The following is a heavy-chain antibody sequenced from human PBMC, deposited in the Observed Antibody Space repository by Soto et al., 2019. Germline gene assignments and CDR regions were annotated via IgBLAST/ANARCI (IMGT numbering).Heavy chain of an antibody. J-gene: IGHJ4*02. CDR2: ISQSGNT. CDR1: SGSFSGYY. CDR3: ARAPKVSGSSQTRPDF. V-gene: IGHV4-34*01. Sequence: SETLSLTCSIYSGSFSGYYWSWIRQPPGKGLEWIGEISQSGNTNYSPSLNSRVSISIDTSKKQFSLNLDSVSAADTAVYYCARAPKVSGSSQTRPDFWGQGTLVTASS. D-gene: IGHD6-6*01.